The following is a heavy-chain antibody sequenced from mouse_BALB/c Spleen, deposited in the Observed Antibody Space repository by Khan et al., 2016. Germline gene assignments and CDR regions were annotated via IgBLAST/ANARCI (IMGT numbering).Heavy chain of an antibody. CDR1: GYAFTNYG. V-gene: IGHV9-3-1*01. CDR2: INTYTGEP. J-gene: IGHJ4*01. Sequence: QSQLVQSGPELKKPGETVKISCKASGYAFTNYGMNWVKQAPGKGLKWMGWINTYTGEPTYADDFKGRFAFSLETSASTAYLQINNLKNEDTATYFCASYYYGSSWGDYYAMDYWGQGTSVTVSS. D-gene: IGHD1-1*01. CDR3: ASYYYGSSWGDYYAMDY.